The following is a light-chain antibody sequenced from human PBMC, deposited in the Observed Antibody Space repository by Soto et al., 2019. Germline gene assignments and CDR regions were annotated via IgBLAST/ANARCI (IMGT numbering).Light chain of an antibody. Sequence: QSALTQPPSASGSPGQSVTISCTGTSSDVGGYNYVSWYQQHPGKAPKLMIYEVSKRHSGVPDRFSGSKSGNTASLTVSGLQAEDEADYYCSSYAGSNHPYFGGGTKLTVL. V-gene: IGLV2-8*01. CDR1: SSDVGGYNY. J-gene: IGLJ2*01. CDR3: SSYAGSNHPY. CDR2: EVS.